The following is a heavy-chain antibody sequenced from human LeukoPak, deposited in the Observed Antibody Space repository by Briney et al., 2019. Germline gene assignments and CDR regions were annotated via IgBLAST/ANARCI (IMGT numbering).Heavy chain of an antibody. D-gene: IGHD3-22*01. CDR3: ANVDYYDSSGYFYY. V-gene: IGHV3-30*02. Sequence: GGSLRLSCAASGFTFSSYGMHWVRQAPGKGLEWVAFIRYDGSNKYYADSVKGRFTISRDNSKNTLYLQMNSLRAEDTAVYYCANVDYYDSSGYFYYWGQGTLVTVSS. J-gene: IGHJ4*02. CDR2: IRYDGSNK. CDR1: GFTFSSYG.